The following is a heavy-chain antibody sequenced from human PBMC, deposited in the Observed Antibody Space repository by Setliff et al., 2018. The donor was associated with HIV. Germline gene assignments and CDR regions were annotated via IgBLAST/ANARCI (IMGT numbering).Heavy chain of an antibody. CDR3: ARGVLITKRVTQTGGYYYYTDV. CDR1: SGSISSGDYY. D-gene: IGHD2-21*02. CDR2: IFYTGTP. Sequence: SETLSLTCIVSSGSISSGDYYWSWIRQPPGKGLEWIGYIFYTGTPYYNPSLKSRVTISRDTTKNQFSLKLGSVTAADTAVYYCARGVLITKRVTQTGGYYYYTDVWGKGTTVTVSS. V-gene: IGHV4-30-4*08. J-gene: IGHJ6*03.